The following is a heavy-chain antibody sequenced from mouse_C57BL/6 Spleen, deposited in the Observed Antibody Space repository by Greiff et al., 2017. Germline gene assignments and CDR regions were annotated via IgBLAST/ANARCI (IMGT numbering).Heavy chain of an antibody. CDR3: TLYYDYPWFAY. D-gene: IGHD2-4*01. CDR2: IRNKANNHAT. Sequence: EVQRVESGGGLVQPGGSMKLSCAASGFTFSDAWMDWVRQSPEKGLEWVAEIRNKANNHATYYAESVKGRFTISRDDSKSSVYLQMNSLRAEDTGIYYCTLYYDYPWFAYWGQGTLVTVSA. V-gene: IGHV6-6*01. CDR1: GFTFSDAW. J-gene: IGHJ3*01.